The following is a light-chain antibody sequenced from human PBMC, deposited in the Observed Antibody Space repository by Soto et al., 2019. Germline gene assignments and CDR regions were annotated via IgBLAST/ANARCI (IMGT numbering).Light chain of an antibody. CDR1: QGISSY. V-gene: IGKV1-9*01. J-gene: IGKJ4*01. Sequence: DIQLTQSPSFLSASVGDRVTITCRASQGISSYLAWYQQKPGKAPKLLIYAASTLQSGVPSRFSGSGSGTEFTLTISSLQPEDFATYYCQQLNSYPPVFGGGTKVEIQ. CDR2: AAS. CDR3: QQLNSYPPV.